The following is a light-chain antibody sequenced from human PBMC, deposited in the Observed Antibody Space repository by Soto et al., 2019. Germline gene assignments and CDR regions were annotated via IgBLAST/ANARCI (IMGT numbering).Light chain of an antibody. CDR2: EAS. V-gene: IGKV1-5*03. CDR3: QQYGSSPWT. J-gene: IGKJ1*01. Sequence: DIHMTQSPSTLSASVGDRFTISGRAGQNLNRWLAWYQQKPGKAPHLLIYEASNLESGVPSRFSGSGSGTEFTLTISSLQPEDFALYHCQQYGSSPWTFGQGTKVDIK. CDR1: QNLNRW.